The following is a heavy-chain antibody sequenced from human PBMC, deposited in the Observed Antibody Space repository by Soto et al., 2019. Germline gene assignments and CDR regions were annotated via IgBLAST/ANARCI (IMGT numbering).Heavy chain of an antibody. Sequence: SVKVACKASGYTFTGFYMHWVRQAPGQGLEWMGWINPNNGGTNYVQKFQDRVTMTRDTSITTAYMELSGLRSDDTAVYYCARDPGPYSDYVSWGQGPLVSV. CDR2: INPNNGGT. J-gene: IGHJ5*02. CDR3: ARDPGPYSDYVS. V-gene: IGHV1-2*02. D-gene: IGHD4-17*01. CDR1: GYTFTGFY.